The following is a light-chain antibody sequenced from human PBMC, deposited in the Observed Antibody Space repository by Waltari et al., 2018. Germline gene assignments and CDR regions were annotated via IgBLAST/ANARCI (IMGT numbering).Light chain of an antibody. CDR2: KVY. CDR3: MQATLGPLT. CDR1: QSLVHGDGRTY. J-gene: IGKJ2*01. Sequence: DVVRTQSPLSLPVTLGQSASSSCRSSQSLVHGDGRTYLNWLHQRPGHPPRRLHYKVYNRESRVPDRFSGSGAGTDCTLTISGVEAEDVGIYYCMQATLGPLTLGQGTKVEIK. V-gene: IGKV2-30*02.